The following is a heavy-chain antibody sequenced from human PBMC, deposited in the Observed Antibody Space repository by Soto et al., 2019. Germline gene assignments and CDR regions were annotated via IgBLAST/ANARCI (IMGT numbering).Heavy chain of an antibody. Sequence: ASVNVSCKASGYTFTSYGISCVRQAPGQRLEWMGWISAYNGNTNYAQKLQGRVTMTTDTSTSTAYMELRSLRSDDTAVYYCARDMGGSPDYYYYYGMDVWGQGTTVTVSS. V-gene: IGHV1-18*04. CDR1: GYTFTSYG. J-gene: IGHJ6*02. CDR2: ISAYNGNT. D-gene: IGHD1-26*01. CDR3: ARDMGGSPDYYYYYGMDV.